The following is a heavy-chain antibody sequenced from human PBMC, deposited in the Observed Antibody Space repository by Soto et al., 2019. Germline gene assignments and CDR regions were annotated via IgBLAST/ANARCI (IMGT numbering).Heavy chain of an antibody. V-gene: IGHV1-69*12. D-gene: IGHD3-16*01. CDR3: ARGGTLNPFDP. CDR2: ITPLYGTK. CDR1: GGTFSSYS. J-gene: IGHJ5*02. Sequence: QVQLVQSGPEVKEPGSSVKVSCKTSGGTFSSYSLNWVRQAPGQGLEWMGVITPLYGTKNYAQRFRGRVTLAADESTSTVVLELTRATSDDTGVYLCARGGTLNPFDPWGQGTLVTVSS.